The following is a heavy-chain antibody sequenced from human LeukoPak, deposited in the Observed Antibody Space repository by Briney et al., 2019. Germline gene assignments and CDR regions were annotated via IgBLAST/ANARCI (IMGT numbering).Heavy chain of an antibody. V-gene: IGHV4-59*08. CDR3: ARHDAVPVIRRGFDF. CDR1: GVSVSGYY. Sequence: SETLSLTCTVSGVSVSGYYWSWIRQPPGKGLEWIGYIYYNGATLYSPSFKSRLTMSVDTSGNHFSLKLTSVTAADTAVYYCARHDAVPVIRRGFDFWGQGTLVTVSS. D-gene: IGHD2-21*02. CDR2: IYYNGAT. J-gene: IGHJ4*02.